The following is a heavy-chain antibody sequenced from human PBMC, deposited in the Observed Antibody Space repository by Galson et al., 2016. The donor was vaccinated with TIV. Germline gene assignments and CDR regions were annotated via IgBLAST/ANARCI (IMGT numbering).Heavy chain of an antibody. D-gene: IGHD1-1*01. CDR2: IWYDGNAK. J-gene: IGHJ4*02. CDR3: ARDGSWSRDPIYGGTRPDF. CDR1: GFTFSNYG. V-gene: IGHV3-33*07. Sequence: SLRLSCATSGFTFSNYGMYWVRQAPGKGLEWVALIWYDGNAKFYADSVKGRFTISRDTSRDTLYLQMNSLSAEDTAPYYCARDGSWSRDPIYGGTRPDFWGRGTLATVST.